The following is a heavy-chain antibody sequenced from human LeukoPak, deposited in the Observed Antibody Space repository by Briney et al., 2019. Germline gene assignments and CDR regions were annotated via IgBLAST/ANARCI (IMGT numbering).Heavy chain of an antibody. CDR2: ITSSSSDT. CDR1: GFTFSRFS. Sequence: GGSLRLSCVASGFTFSRFSMNWVRQAPGKGLEWLSYITSSSSDTYYADSLKGRFTISRDSAKNSLYLQMNSLRADDTAVYYCARAIASYGDSAYWGQGTLVTVSS. V-gene: IGHV3-21*05. CDR3: ARAIASYGDSAY. J-gene: IGHJ4*02. D-gene: IGHD5-18*01.